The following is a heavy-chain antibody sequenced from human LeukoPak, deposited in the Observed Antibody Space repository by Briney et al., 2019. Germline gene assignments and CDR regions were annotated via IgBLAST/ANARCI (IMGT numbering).Heavy chain of an antibody. V-gene: IGHV3-23*01. Sequence: GGSLRLSCAASGFTFSSYAMSWVRQAPGKGLEWVSALSGSGGSTYYADSVKGRFTISRDNSKNTLYLQMNSLRAEDTAVYYCAKERFYDSSGYEVYWGQGTLVTVSS. CDR3: AKERFYDSSGYEVY. CDR1: GFTFSSYA. CDR2: LSGSGGST. J-gene: IGHJ4*02. D-gene: IGHD3-22*01.